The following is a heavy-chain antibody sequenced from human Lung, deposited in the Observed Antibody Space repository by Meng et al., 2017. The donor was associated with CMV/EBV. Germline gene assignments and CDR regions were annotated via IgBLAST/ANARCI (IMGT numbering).Heavy chain of an antibody. D-gene: IGHD3-10*01. V-gene: IGHV4-34*01. CDR1: GGSFSGYY. Sequence: QVQLQQWGAGLLKPSETLSLTCGVYGGSFSGYYWSWIRQPPGKGLEWIGEINHSGSTNYTPSLKSRVTMSVDTSKNQFSLKLTSVTAADTAVYHCLRRSGGSVWGQGTLVTVSS. CDR2: INHSGST. CDR3: LRRSGGSV. J-gene: IGHJ1*01.